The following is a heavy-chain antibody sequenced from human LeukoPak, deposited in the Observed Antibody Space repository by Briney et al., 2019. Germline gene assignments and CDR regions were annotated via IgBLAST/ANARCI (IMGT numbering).Heavy chain of an antibody. CDR2: ISSSSSYI. J-gene: IGHJ1*01. CDR1: GFTFSSYS. Sequence: PGGSLRLSCATSGFTFSSYSMNWVRQAPGKGLEWVSSISSSSSYIYYADSVKGRFTISRDNAKNSLYLQMNSLRAEDTAVYYCARAGVAGTPKHFQHWGQGTLVTVSS. V-gene: IGHV3-21*01. CDR3: ARAGVAGTPKHFQH. D-gene: IGHD6-19*01.